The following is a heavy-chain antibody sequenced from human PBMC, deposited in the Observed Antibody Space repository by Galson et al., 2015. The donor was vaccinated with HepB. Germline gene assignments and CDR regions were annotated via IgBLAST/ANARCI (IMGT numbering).Heavy chain of an antibody. CDR2: INPNSGGT. J-gene: IGHJ3*02. CDR3: ARVQVLLWFGGSNEAFDI. Sequence: SVKVSCKASGYTFTGYYVHWVRQAPGQGLEWMGWINPNSGGTNYAQKFQGRVTMTRDTSISTAYMELSRLRSDDTAVYYCARVQVLLWFGGSNEAFDIWGQGTMVTVSS. CDR1: GYTFTGYY. V-gene: IGHV1-2*02. D-gene: IGHD3-10*01.